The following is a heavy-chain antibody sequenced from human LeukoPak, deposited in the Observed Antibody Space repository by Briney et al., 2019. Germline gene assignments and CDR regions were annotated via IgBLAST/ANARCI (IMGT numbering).Heavy chain of an antibody. CDR2: IYYSGST. CDR1: GCSISSYY. V-gene: IGHV4-59*01. CDR3: ASTPLSTMIVYPLLA. J-gene: IGHJ5*02. D-gene: IGHD3-22*01. Sequence: SETLSLTCTVSGCSISSYYWSWMRQPPGKGLVWIGYIYYSGSTNYNPSRTGRVSLSVGTSKTQFSLKLSSVTAADTAVYYCASTPLSTMIVYPLLAWGQGTLVTVSS.